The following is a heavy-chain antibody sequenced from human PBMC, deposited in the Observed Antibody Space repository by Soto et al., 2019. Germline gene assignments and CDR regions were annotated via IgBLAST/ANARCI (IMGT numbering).Heavy chain of an antibody. J-gene: IGHJ4*02. CDR2: IYSGGYT. CDR1: GFTVSNNY. V-gene: IGHV3-53*01. CDR3: ATHPGGGGY. Sequence: EVQLVESGGGLIQPGGSLRLSCAVSGFTVSNNYMSWVRQAPGKGLEGVSVIYSGGYTAYGDSVKGRFTISRDNSKNTLYSKIKTRRPAAPAVYSCATHPGGGGYWGQGTLVTVSS. D-gene: IGHD3-10*01.